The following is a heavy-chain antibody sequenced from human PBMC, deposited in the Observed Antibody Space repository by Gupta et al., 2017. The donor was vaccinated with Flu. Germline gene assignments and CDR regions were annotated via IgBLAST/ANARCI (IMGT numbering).Heavy chain of an antibody. CDR3: ARRITYGKTFDY. D-gene: IGHD2/OR15-2a*01. Sequence: QLQLQASGPGLVKPSETLSLICTVTGGSISDTLSYCGWIRQPPGKGLEWIGNVGYSGNTFYTPSLKSRVTISVNTSKNPFSLKLSSVTAADTAVYYCARRITYGKTFDYWGQGSLVTVSS. J-gene: IGHJ4*02. V-gene: IGHV4-39*01. CDR2: VGYSGNT. CDR1: GGSISDTLSY.